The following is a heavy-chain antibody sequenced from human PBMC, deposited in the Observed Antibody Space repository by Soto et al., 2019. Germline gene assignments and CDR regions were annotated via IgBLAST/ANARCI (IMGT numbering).Heavy chain of an antibody. J-gene: IGHJ6*02. V-gene: IGHV1-3*01. CDR2: INAGNGNT. D-gene: IGHD5-18*01. Sequence: ASVKVSCKASGYTFTSYAMHWVRQAPGQRLEWMGWINAGNGNTKYSQKFQGRVTITRDTSASTAYMELSSLRSEDTAVYYCARGGYSYGNYYYYGMDVWGQGTTVTVSS. CDR3: ARGGYSYGNYYYYGMDV. CDR1: GYTFTSYA.